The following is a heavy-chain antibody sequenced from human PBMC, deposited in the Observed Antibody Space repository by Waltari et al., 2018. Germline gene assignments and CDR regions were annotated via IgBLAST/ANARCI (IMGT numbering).Heavy chain of an antibody. V-gene: IGHV3-33*01. CDR2: IWYDGSNK. Sequence: QVQLVESGGGVVQPGRSLRLSCAASGFTFSSYGMHWVRQAPGKGLEWWAVIWYDGSNKYYADSVKGRFTISRDNSKNTLYLQMNSLRAEDTAVYYCARTYSSSWQVDYWGQGTLVTVSS. CDR1: GFTFSSYG. J-gene: IGHJ4*02. D-gene: IGHD6-13*01. CDR3: ARTYSSSWQVDY.